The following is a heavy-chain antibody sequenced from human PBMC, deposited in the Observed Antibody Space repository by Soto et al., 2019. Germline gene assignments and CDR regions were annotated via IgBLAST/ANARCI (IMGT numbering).Heavy chain of an antibody. D-gene: IGHD5-18*01. CDR2: FDPEDGET. J-gene: IGHJ4*02. Sequence: ASVKVSCKVSGYTLTELSMHWVRQAPGKGLEWMGGFDPEDGETIYAQKFQGRVTMTEDTSTDTAYMELSSLRSEDTAVYYCATDRGYSYGYDYWGQGTPVTVSS. V-gene: IGHV1-24*01. CDR1: GYTLTELS. CDR3: ATDRGYSYGYDY.